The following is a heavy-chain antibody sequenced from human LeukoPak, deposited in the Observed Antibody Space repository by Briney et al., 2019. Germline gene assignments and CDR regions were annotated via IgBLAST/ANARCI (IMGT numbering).Heavy chain of an antibody. CDR1: GYTFTSYD. CDR2: MNSNSGNT. Sequence: GASVKVFCKASGYTFTSYDINWVRQATGQGLEWMGWMNSNSGNTGYAQKFQGRVTMTRNTSISTAYMELSSLRSEDTAVYYCARASRGGWYYFDYWGQGTLVTVSS. CDR3: ARASRGGWYYFDY. J-gene: IGHJ4*02. V-gene: IGHV1-8*01. D-gene: IGHD6-19*01.